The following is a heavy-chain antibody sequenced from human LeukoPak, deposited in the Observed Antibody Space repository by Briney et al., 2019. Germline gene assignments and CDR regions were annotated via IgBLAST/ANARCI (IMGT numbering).Heavy chain of an antibody. CDR1: GFTFSNYG. V-gene: IGHV3-23*01. D-gene: IGHD1-26*01. Sequence: PGGSLRLSCAASGFTFSNYGIFWVRQAPGQGPAWVSAHSSVTGNTYYTDSVKGRFTISRDNSKSMAFLQMNSLRVDDTAVYYCATPAYRDRGGFEFWGQGTLVTVSS. J-gene: IGHJ4*02. CDR2: HSSVTGNT. CDR3: ATPAYRDRGGFEF.